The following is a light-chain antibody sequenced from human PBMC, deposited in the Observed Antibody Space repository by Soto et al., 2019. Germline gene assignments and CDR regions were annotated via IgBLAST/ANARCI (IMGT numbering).Light chain of an antibody. CDR1: QGISSY. Sequence: DIQLTQSPTFLSASVGDRVTITCRASQGISSYLAWCQQTPGKAPKLLIYGASTLQSGVPSRFSGSGSGTEFTITISSLQPEDFATYYCQHFDSYPLTFGGGTKVEIK. J-gene: IGKJ4*01. V-gene: IGKV1-9*01. CDR3: QHFDSYPLT. CDR2: GAS.